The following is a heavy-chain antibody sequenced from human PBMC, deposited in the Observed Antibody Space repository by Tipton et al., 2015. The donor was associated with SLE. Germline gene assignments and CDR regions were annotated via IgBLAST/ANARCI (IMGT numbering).Heavy chain of an antibody. Sequence: TLSLTCAVSGGSISSHYWSWIRQPPGKGLEWIGYIYYSGSTNYNPSLKSRVTISVDTSKNQFSLKLSSVTAADTAVYYCARGPRSWYFDLWGRGTLVTVSS. J-gene: IGHJ2*01. CDR3: ARGPRSWYFDL. CDR1: GGSISSHY. V-gene: IGHV4-59*11. CDR2: IYYSGST. D-gene: IGHD1-14*01.